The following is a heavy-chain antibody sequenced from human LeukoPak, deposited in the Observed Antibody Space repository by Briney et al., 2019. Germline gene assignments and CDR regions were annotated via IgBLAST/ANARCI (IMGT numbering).Heavy chain of an antibody. CDR3: VRVGSIVAPFDP. V-gene: IGHV1-18*01. J-gene: IGHJ5*02. D-gene: IGHD2-15*01. CDR1: GYTLFSYG. CDR2: ISAYIGNT. Sequence: ATLKVSSKVSGYTLFSYGISCGRYSPGQRNSRLGWISAYIGNTNYAQKLQGRVTMTTDTSTSTADMELRSLRSDDTAVYYCVRVGSIVAPFDPWGQGTLVTVSS.